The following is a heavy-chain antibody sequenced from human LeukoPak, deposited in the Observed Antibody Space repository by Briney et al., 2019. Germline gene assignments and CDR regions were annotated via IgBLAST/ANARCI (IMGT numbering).Heavy chain of an antibody. CDR2: IIPILGIA. V-gene: IGHV1-69*04. Sequence: VASVKVSCKASGGTFSSYAISWVRQAPGQGLEWMGRIIPILGIANYAQKFQGRVTITADKSTSTAYMELSSLRSEDTAVYYCARDGQKYYDSSSYYGYWGQGTLVTVSS. J-gene: IGHJ4*02. D-gene: IGHD3-22*01. CDR1: GGTFSSYA. CDR3: ARDGQKYYDSSSYYGY.